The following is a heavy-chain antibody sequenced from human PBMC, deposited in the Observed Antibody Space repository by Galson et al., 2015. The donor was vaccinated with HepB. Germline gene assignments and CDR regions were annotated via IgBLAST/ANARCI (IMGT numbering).Heavy chain of an antibody. V-gene: IGHV3-30*18. CDR1: RFTFSSYG. D-gene: IGHD3-16*01. J-gene: IGHJ4*02. CDR2: ISYDGSNK. Sequence: SLRLSCAASRFTFSSYGMHWVRQAPGKGLEWVAVISYDGSNKYYADSVKGRFTISRDNSKNTLYLQMNSLRAEDTAVYYCAKASGRFGGVPYYFDYWGQGTLVTVSS. CDR3: AKASGRFGGVPYYFDY.